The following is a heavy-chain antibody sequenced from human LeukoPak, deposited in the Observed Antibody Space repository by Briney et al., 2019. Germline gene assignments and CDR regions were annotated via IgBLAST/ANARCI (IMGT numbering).Heavy chain of an antibody. CDR2: IYYSGST. CDR1: GGSISSYY. CDR3: ARGTMVRGAPSGY. J-gene: IGHJ4*02. Sequence: KASETLSLTCTVSGGSISSYYWNWIRQPPGKGLEWIGYIYYSGSTNYNPSLKSRVTISVDTSKNQFSLKLSSVTAADAAVYYCARGTMVRGAPSGYWGQGTLVTVSS. D-gene: IGHD3-10*01. V-gene: IGHV4-59*01.